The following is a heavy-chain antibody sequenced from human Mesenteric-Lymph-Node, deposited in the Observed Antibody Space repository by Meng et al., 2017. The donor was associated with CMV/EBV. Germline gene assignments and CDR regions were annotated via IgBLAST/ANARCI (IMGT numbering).Heavy chain of an antibody. CDR2: IRYDGSNK. D-gene: IGHD3-3*01. V-gene: IGHV3-30*02. J-gene: IGHJ4*02. Sequence: GESLKISCAASGFPFSAYGLHWVRQASGRGLEWMAFIRYDGSNKYYADSVKGRFTISRDNSKNTLYLQMNSLRAEDTAVYYCAKVELRFLEWFLDYWGQGTLVTVSS. CDR1: GFPFSAYG. CDR3: AKVELRFLEWFLDY.